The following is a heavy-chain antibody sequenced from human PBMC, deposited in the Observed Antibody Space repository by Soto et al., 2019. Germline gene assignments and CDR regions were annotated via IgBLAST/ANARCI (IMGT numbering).Heavy chain of an antibody. Sequence: QVKLVQSGAEVKKPGASVKVSCKASGYTFTSYDINWVRQATGQGLEWMGWMNPNSGNTGYAQKFQGRVTMTRTTSISTAYMELSSLRSEDTAVYYCAREHSSSWRFDYWGQGTLVTVSS. J-gene: IGHJ4*02. D-gene: IGHD6-13*01. V-gene: IGHV1-8*01. CDR3: AREHSSSWRFDY. CDR1: GYTFTSYD. CDR2: MNPNSGNT.